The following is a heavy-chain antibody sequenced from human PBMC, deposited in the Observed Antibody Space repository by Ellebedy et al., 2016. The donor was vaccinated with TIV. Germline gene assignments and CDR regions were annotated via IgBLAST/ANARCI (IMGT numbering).Heavy chain of an antibody. CDR3: AREIIYGGYYFDY. CDR1: GFTFSSYG. V-gene: IGHV3-33*01. CDR2: IWSDGTTK. D-gene: IGHD4-23*01. Sequence: GESLKISXAASGFTFSSYGMHWVRQAPGKGLEWVAVIWSDGTTKYYSDYVKGRFTISRDNSKNTLYLQMNSLRAEDTTVYYCAREIIYGGYYFDYWGQGTLVTVSS. J-gene: IGHJ4*02.